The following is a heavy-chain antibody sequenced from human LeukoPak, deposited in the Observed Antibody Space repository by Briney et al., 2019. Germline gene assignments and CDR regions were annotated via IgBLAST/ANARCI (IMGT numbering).Heavy chain of an antibody. J-gene: IGHJ6*03. CDR1: DYTISSGDY. D-gene: IGHD1-1*01. CDR3: ARCIISTDRSFYSYMDV. CDR2: IFHTGTT. V-gene: IGHV4-38-2*01. Sequence: SETLSLICGVSDYTISSGDYWGWIRQPPGKGLEWIGYIFHTGTTYYNPALKSRVTISVDTSKNQFSLRLNSVTAADTAVYYCARCIISTDRSFYSYMDVWGRGTTVTVSS.